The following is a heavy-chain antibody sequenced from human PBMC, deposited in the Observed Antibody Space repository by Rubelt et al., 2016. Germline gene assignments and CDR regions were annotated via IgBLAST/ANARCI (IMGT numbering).Heavy chain of an antibody. CDR1: GGSISSRNW. CDR3: ARGQGRDGYIH. CDR2: INLGGSA. J-gene: IGHJ4*02. Sequence: QVQLQESGPGLVKPSGTLSLTCAVSGGSISSRNWWTWVRQPPGKGLEWIGEINLGGSAYYNPSLKSRVTISVDTSKNQFSLKRSSGTAADTAVYYCARGQGRDGYIHWGQGTLVTVSS. V-gene: IGHV4-4*02. D-gene: IGHD5-24*01.